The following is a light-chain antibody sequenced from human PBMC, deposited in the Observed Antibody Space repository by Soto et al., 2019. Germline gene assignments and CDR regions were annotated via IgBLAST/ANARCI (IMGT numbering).Light chain of an antibody. CDR2: ITS. CDR1: QSAHNN. Sequence: EIEMTQSPATLSVSPGERATLSCRASQSAHNNLAWYQQKPGQAPRLLIYITSTLATGVPARFSGSGSGTDFTLTISSLQSDDFAFYYCQQYQRWSFTFGGGTKVEIK. V-gene: IGKV3-15*01. CDR3: QQYQRWSFT. J-gene: IGKJ4*02.